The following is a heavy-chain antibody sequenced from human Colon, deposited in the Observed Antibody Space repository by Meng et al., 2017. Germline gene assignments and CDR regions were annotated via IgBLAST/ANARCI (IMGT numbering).Heavy chain of an antibody. CDR2: IYQSGST. J-gene: IGHJ4*02. CDR3: ARGRGY. V-gene: IGHV4-38-2*02. CDR1: GYSISSGYY. Sequence: SETLSLTCSVSGYSISSGYYWGWIRQPPGKGLEWIGNIYQSGSTYYNPSLKSRVTISVDTSRNQFSLKVTSVTAADTAVYYCARGRGYWGQGTRVTGAS.